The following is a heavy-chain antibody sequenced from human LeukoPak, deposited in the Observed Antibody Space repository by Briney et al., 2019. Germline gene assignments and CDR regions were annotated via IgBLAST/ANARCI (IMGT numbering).Heavy chain of an antibody. CDR2: IYHSGST. Sequence: SETLSLTCAVSGGSISSSNWWSWVRPPPGKGLEWIGEIYHSGSTNYNPSLKSRVTISVDTSKNQFSLKLSSVTAADTAVYYCARGRSGYTRGDYWGQGTLVTVSS. J-gene: IGHJ4*02. CDR1: GGSISSSNW. CDR3: ARGRSGYTRGDY. V-gene: IGHV4-4*02. D-gene: IGHD5-12*01.